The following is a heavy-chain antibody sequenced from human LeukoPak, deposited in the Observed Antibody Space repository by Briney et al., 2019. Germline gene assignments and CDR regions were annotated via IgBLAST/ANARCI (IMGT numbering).Heavy chain of an antibody. CDR3: AKDSRYSLPVQIYYYYGMDV. CDR1: GFIFSSYS. CDR2: ISSSSNTI. D-gene: IGHD2-15*01. V-gene: IGHV3-48*02. J-gene: IGHJ6*02. Sequence: GGSLRLSCAASGFIFSSYSMNWVRQAPGQGLEWVSYISSSSNTIYYADSVRGRFTISRDHAKNSLFLQMNSLRDEDTAVYYCAKDSRYSLPVQIYYYYGMDVWGQGTTVTVSS.